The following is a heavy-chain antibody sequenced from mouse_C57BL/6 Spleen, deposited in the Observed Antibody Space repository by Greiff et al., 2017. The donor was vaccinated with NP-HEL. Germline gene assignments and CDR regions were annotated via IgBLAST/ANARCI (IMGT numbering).Heavy chain of an antibody. CDR3: TRKDSSGYGYYYAMDY. J-gene: IGHJ4*01. CDR1: GYTFTDYE. Sequence: QVQLKESGAELVRPGASVTLSCKASGYTFTDYEMHWVKQTPVHGLEWIGAIDPETGGTAYNQKFKGKAILTADKSSSTAYMELRSLTSEDSAVYYCTRKDSSGYGYYYAMDYWGQGTSVTVSS. CDR2: IDPETGGT. D-gene: IGHD3-2*02. V-gene: IGHV1-15*01.